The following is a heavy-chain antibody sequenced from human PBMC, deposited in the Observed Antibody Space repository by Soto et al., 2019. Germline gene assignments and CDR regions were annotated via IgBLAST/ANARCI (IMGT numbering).Heavy chain of an antibody. J-gene: IGHJ4*02. CDR1: GYSFTSYW. Sequence: PGESLKISCKGSGYSFTSYWIGWVRQMPGKGLEWMGIIYPGDSDTRYSPSFQGQVTISADKSISTAYLQWSSLKAPDTAIYYCARHVEDYVWGSYRYIDYWGQGTLVTVSS. CDR2: IYPGDSDT. D-gene: IGHD3-16*02. V-gene: IGHV5-51*01. CDR3: ARHVEDYVWGSYRYIDY.